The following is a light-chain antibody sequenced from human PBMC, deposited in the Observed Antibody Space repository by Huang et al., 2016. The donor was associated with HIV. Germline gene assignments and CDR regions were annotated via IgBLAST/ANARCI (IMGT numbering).Light chain of an antibody. V-gene: IGKV3-11*01. J-gene: IGKJ4*01. CDR1: QTIGTY. CDR3: QQRRSWPLT. Sequence: EVVLTQSPPTLSLFPGETATLSCRASQTIGTYGDWYQQRPGQGPRLLIYDGSNRAAGGPARISGAGSGTTFTLSISGLESEDFGVYYCQQRRSWPLTFGGGTKVEV. CDR2: DGS.